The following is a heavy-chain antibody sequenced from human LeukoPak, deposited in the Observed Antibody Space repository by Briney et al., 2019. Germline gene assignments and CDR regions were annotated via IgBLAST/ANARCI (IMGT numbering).Heavy chain of an antibody. J-gene: IGHJ4*02. CDR2: ISAYNGNT. D-gene: IGHD4-17*01. V-gene: IGHV1-18*01. CDR1: GYXFTSYG. Sequence: ASVKVSCKASGYXFTSYGISWVRQAPGQGREWMGWISAYNGNTNYAQKLQGRVTMTTDTSTSTAYMELRSLRSDDTAVYYCARESPHDYGDYVLGYWGQGTLVTVSS. CDR3: ARESPHDYGDYVLGY.